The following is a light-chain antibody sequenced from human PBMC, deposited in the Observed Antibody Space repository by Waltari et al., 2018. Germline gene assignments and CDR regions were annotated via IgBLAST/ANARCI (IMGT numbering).Light chain of an antibody. CDR2: VAS. V-gene: IGKV1-39*01. J-gene: IGKJ2*01. Sequence: DIQMTQSPSSLSASVGDRVTITCRASQSINNKLNWYQQRPGKAPKHLISVASSLESGVPSRFGGSGSGTDFTLSISSLQPEDFATYYGQQSKSLPDTCGQGT. CDR1: QSINNK. CDR3: QQSKSLPDT.